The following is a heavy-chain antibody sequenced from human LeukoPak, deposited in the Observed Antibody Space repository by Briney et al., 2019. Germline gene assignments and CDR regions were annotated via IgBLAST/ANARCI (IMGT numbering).Heavy chain of an antibody. CDR2: IYYIGST. Sequence: KPSETLSLTCTVSGGSISSYYWSWIRQPPGKGLERIGYIYYIGSTNYNPSLKSRVTISVDTSKNQFSLKLSSVTAADTAVYYCARVSGSYTPKGAFDIWGQGTMVTVSS. CDR3: ARVSGSYTPKGAFDI. V-gene: IGHV4-59*01. D-gene: IGHD1-26*01. J-gene: IGHJ3*02. CDR1: GGSISSYY.